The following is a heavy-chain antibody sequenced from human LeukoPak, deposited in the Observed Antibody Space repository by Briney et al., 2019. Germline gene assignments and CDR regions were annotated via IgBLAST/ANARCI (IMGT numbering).Heavy chain of an antibody. V-gene: IGHV4-61*02. CDR2: IYTSGST. CDR1: GGSISTGSYY. CDR3: ARVTTGGYYNC. D-gene: IGHD3-22*01. J-gene: IGHJ4*02. Sequence: PSQTLSLTCTVSGGSISTGSYYWSWIRQPAGKGLEWIVRIYTSGSTNYNPSLKSRVTISVDTSKNQFSLKLSSVTAADTAVYYCARVTTGGYYNCWGQGTLVTVSS.